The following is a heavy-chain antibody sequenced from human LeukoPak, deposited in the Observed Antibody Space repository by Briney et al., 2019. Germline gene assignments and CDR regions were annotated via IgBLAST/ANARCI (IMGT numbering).Heavy chain of an antibody. J-gene: IGHJ4*02. Sequence: SGGSLRLSCAASGFTVSSNYMTWVRQAPGKGLEWVSVVYGGDTTYYADSVKGRFTISRDNSKNTLYLQMNSLRAEDTALYYCAKTAVYSSSWTPFDDWGQGTLVTVSS. CDR2: VYGGDTT. CDR1: GFTVSSNY. CDR3: AKTAVYSSSWTPFDD. D-gene: IGHD6-13*01. V-gene: IGHV3-66*01.